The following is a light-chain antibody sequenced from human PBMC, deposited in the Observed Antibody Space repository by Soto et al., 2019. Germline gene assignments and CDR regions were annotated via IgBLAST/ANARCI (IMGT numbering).Light chain of an antibody. J-gene: IGKJ1*01. Sequence: EIVLTQSPGTLSLAPGERATLSCRASQSVSSSFLAWYQQKPGQAPRLLIYGASSMATGIPDRFSGSGSGTDFTLNISGLEPEDFAVYYCQQYGSSSWTFGQGTKVEIK. CDR1: QSVSSSF. CDR2: GAS. CDR3: QQYGSSSWT. V-gene: IGKV3-20*01.